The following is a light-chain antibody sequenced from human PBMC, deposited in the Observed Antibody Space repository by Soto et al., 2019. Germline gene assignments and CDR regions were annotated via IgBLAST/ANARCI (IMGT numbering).Light chain of an antibody. V-gene: IGLV2-23*02. CDR1: SSDLGSYNL. Sequence: QSALTQPASVSGSPGQSLTISCTGTSSDLGSYNLVSWYQQHPGKAPKLMIYEVNKRPSGVSNRFSASKSGITASLTISGLQAEDEADYYCCSYAGSSTSWVFGGGTKLTVL. CDR3: CSYAGSSTSWV. CDR2: EVN. J-gene: IGLJ3*02.